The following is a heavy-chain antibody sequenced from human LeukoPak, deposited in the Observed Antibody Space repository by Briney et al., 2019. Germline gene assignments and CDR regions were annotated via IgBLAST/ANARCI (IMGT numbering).Heavy chain of an antibody. CDR3: AKDLVVAGFDP. Sequence: GGSLRLSCAASGFTFSSYAMSWVRQAPGKGLEWVSAISGSGGSTYYAGPVKGRFTISRDNSKNTLYLQMNSLRAEDTAVYYCAKDLVVAGFDPWGQGTLVTVSS. CDR1: GFTFSSYA. CDR2: ISGSGGST. V-gene: IGHV3-23*01. J-gene: IGHJ5*02. D-gene: IGHD6-19*01.